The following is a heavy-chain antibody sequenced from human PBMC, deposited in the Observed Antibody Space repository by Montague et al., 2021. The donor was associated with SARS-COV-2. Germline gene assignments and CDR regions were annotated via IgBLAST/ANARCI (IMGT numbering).Heavy chain of an antibody. V-gene: IGHV4-59*08. CDR1: GVSISSNY. Sequence: SETLSLTCTVSGVSISSNYWCWTRQPPGKGLEWIGCSNFSGSTNYNPTLKCRITISVDTAKNQFSLKLSSVTAADTAAYYCARYGRIAEIVKRPRGAFDLWGQGTMVTVSS. J-gene: IGHJ3*01. CDR2: SNFSGST. CDR3: ARYGRIAEIVKRPRGAFDL. D-gene: IGHD2-21*01.